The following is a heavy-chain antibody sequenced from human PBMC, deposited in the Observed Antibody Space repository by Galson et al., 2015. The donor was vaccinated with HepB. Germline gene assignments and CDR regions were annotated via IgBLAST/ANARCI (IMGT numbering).Heavy chain of an antibody. CDR1: GGTFSRHT. J-gene: IGHJ4*02. D-gene: IGHD3-22*01. V-gene: IGHV1-69*13. CDR3: ARQYDTSGYYPY. Sequence: SVKVSCKASGGTFSRHTISWLRQAPGQGLEWIGGIIPIFGSGNYAQKFRGRVTITADESKSTTYMELSSLRSEDTAVYYCARQYDTSGYYPYWGQGTLVTASS. CDR2: IIPIFGSG.